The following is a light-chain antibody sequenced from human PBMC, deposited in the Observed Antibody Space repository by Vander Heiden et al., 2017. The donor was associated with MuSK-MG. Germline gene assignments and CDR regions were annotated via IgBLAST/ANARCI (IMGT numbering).Light chain of an antibody. V-gene: IGKV1-39*01. CDR2: GGS. CDR3: QQTDNTPIT. J-gene: IGKJ5*01. CDR1: QNISDY. Sequence: DIQMTQSASSLSASVGDRVTITCRASQNISDYLNWYQHRPGEAPKLLIFGGSTLQSGVPSKFSGSGSGTDFTLTISRLQPEDFATYYCQQTDNTPITFGQGTRLEIK.